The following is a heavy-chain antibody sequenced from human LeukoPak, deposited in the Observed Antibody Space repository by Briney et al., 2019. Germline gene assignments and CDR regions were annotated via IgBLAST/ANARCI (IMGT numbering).Heavy chain of an antibody. CDR2: TYSGGST. CDR1: GFTVSSNY. V-gene: IGHV3-53*01. CDR3: AKDSLRTVPKASFDS. J-gene: IGHJ4*02. Sequence: GGSLRLSCAASGFTVSSNYMTWVRQAPGKGLEWVSVTYSGGSTYYADSVKGRFTISRDNSKNTLFLQMNSLRAEDRAVYYCAKDSLRTVPKASFDSWGQGTLVTVSS. D-gene: IGHD2-2*01.